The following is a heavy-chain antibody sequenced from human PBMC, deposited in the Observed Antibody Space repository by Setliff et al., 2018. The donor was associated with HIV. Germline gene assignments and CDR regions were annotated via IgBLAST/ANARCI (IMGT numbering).Heavy chain of an antibody. V-gene: IGHV1-69*13. CDR3: ASTCSGGSCYSDRDY. CDR1: GFTFNHYA. Sequence: SVKVSCKASGFTFNHYALSWVRQAPGQRPEWMGGTIPMSDIPNYAQNFQGRVTITADESTSTAYMELSSLRSEDTAVYYCASTCSGGSCYSDRDYWGQGTLVTVSS. J-gene: IGHJ4*02. CDR2: TIPMSDIP. D-gene: IGHD2-15*01.